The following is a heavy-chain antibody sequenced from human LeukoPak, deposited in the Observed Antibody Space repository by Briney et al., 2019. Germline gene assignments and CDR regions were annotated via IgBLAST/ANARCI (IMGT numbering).Heavy chain of an antibody. J-gene: IGHJ6*04. V-gene: IGHV3-33*01. D-gene: IGHD2-2*01. CDR3: ARGNQLRRDYYYYGMDV. CDR2: IWYDGSNK. Sequence: GGSLRLSCAASGFTFSSYGMHWLRQAPGKGLEWVAVIWYDGSNKYYADSVKGRFTISRDNSKNKLYLQMNSLRAEDTAVYYCARGNQLRRDYYYYGMDVWGKGTTVTVSS. CDR1: GFTFSSYG.